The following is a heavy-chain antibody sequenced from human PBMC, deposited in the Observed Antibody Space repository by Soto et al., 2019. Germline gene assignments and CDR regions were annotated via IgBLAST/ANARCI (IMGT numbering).Heavy chain of an antibody. CDR1: GFTFSNYD. CDR3: ARELHGGSYGMDV. J-gene: IGHJ6*02. CDR2: ITTAGDT. Sequence: EVQLVESGGGLVQPGGSLRLSCAASGFTFSNYDMHWVRQVTGKGLEWVSGITTAGDTYYPGSVKGRFTISREKAKNSLYLQMNSLSAGGTAVYYCARELHGGSYGMDVWGQGTTVTVSS. V-gene: IGHV3-13*01.